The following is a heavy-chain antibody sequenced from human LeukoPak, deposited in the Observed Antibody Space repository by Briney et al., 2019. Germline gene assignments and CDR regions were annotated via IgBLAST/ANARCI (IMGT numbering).Heavy chain of an antibody. CDR3: AKRGVVIRVILVGFHKEAYYFDS. CDR2: IYRGGST. J-gene: IGHJ4*02. CDR1: GFTVSSNY. V-gene: IGHV3-66*04. D-gene: IGHD3-22*01. Sequence: GGSLRLSCAASGFTVSSNYMSWVRQAPGKGLEWVSVIYRGGSTYYADSVKGRFTISRDNSKNTLYLQMNSLRAEDTAVYFCAKRGVVIRVILVGFHKEAYYFDSWGQGALVTVSS.